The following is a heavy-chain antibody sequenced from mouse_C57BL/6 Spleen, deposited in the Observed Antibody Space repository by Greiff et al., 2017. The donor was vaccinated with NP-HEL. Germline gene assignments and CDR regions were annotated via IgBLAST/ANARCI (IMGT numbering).Heavy chain of an antibody. CDR2: IHPNSGST. J-gene: IGHJ4*01. D-gene: IGHD1-1*01. V-gene: IGHV1-64*01. Sequence: QVQLQQSGAELVKPGASVKLSCKASGYTFTSYWMHWVKQRPGQGLEWIGMIHPNSGSTNYNEKFKSKATLTVDKSSSTAYMQLSSLTSEDSAVYYCARGTTVGGYAMDYWGQGTSVTVSS. CDR3: ARGTTVGGYAMDY. CDR1: GYTFTSYW.